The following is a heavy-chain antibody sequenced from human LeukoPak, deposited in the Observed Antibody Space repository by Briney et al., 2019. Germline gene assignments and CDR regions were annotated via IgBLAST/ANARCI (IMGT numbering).Heavy chain of an antibody. D-gene: IGHD6-19*01. CDR1: GGSFSGYY. CDR3: ARTGGWYAFDY. J-gene: IGHJ4*01. Sequence: PSETLSLTCAVYGGSFSGYYWSWIRQPPGKGLEWIGEINHSGSTNYNPSLKSRVTISVDTSKNQFSLKLRSVTAADTAVYYCARTGGWYAFDYLGHGTLVTVSS. CDR2: INHSGST. V-gene: IGHV4-34*01.